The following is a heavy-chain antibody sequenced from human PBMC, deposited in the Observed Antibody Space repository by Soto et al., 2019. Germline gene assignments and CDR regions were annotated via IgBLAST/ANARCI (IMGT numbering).Heavy chain of an antibody. J-gene: IGHJ5*02. D-gene: IGHD1-20*01. CDR2: VYWNDDV. Sequence: QITLKESGPPLVKPTQTLTLTCTFSGFSLRTRGVGVGWIRQPPGKALEWLALVYWNDDVLYSPSLKSRVTITKDISKNEVVLTITNMEPVDTASYYCAHLGITGTTSWFDPWGQGTRVTVSS. CDR1: GFSLRTRGVG. V-gene: IGHV2-5*01. CDR3: AHLGITGTTSWFDP.